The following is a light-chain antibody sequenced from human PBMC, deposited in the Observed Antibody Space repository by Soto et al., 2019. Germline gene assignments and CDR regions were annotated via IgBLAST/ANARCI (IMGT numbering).Light chain of an antibody. V-gene: IGKV3-15*01. Sequence: EIVVTGSPPTLYVYRGGRATLSCRASQSISRNLAWFQQKPGQAPSLLIFGASTRAAGIPARFSGSGSGTEFTLTISSLQSEDFAVYYCQQYNNWPPYTFGQRTRLEIK. J-gene: IGKJ2*01. CDR1: QSISRN. CDR3: QQYNNWPPYT. CDR2: GAS.